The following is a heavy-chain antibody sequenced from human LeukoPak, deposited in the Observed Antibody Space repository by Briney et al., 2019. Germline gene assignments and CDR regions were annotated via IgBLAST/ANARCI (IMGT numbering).Heavy chain of an antibody. CDR1: GYTFISYY. CDR3: ARHGGATPGALDI. CDR2: INPSGGST. V-gene: IGHV1-46*01. Sequence: ASVKVFCKASGYTFISYYMHWVRQAPGQGLEWMGMINPSGGSTSYAQKFQGRVTMTRDTSTSTVYMELSSLRSEDTAVYYCARHGGATPGALDIWGQGTMVTVSS. D-gene: IGHD1-26*01. J-gene: IGHJ3*02.